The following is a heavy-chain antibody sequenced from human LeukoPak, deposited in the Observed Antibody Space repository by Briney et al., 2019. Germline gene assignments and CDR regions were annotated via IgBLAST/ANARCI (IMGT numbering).Heavy chain of an antibody. CDR1: GYTFIAYY. Sequence: GASVKVSCKASGYTFIAYYMHWVRQAPGQGLEWMGWINPNSGGTNYAQKFQGRVTMTRDTSISTAYMELSRLRSDDTAVYYCAIWEVNGYYSSYWGQGTLVTVSS. CDR2: INPNSGGT. CDR3: AIWEVNGYYSSY. J-gene: IGHJ4*02. D-gene: IGHD3-22*01. V-gene: IGHV1-2*02.